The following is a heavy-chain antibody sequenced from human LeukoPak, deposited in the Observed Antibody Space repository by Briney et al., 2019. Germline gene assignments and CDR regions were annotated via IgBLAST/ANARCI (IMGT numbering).Heavy chain of an antibody. CDR2: ISSSSSYI. CDR1: GFTFSSYS. Sequence: PGGSLRLSCAASGFTFSSYSMSWVRQAPGKGLEWVSSISSSSSYIYYADSVKGRFTISRDNAKNPLYLQMNSLRAEDTAVYYCARDYTPVSSRTGTLLKYFDYWGQGTLVTVSS. D-gene: IGHD6-13*01. V-gene: IGHV3-21*01. CDR3: ARDYTPVSSRTGTLLKYFDY. J-gene: IGHJ4*02.